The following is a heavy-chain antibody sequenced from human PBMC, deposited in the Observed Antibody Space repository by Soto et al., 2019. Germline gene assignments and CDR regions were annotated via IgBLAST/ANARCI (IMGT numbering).Heavy chain of an antibody. CDR3: EKSVNYYYNSPLDH. V-gene: IGHV3-43D*04. Sequence: GGSLRLSCAAAGFDFEDYAMHWVRQAPGKGLEWVSLTSSDGSGSYYMDSVKGRFTISRDNAKRTLYLQMDRLRPEDTALYFCEKSVNYYYNSPLDHWGQGTPVTVSS. CDR1: GFDFEDYA. CDR2: TSSDGSGS. D-gene: IGHD3-9*01. J-gene: IGHJ4*02.